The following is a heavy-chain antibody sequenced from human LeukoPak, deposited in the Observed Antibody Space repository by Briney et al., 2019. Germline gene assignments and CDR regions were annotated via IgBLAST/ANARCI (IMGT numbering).Heavy chain of an antibody. J-gene: IGHJ4*02. CDR1: GYTFTSYG. CDR2: ISAYNGNT. CDR3: ARDRRVTYYYDSSGHYYGY. V-gene: IGHV1-18*01. D-gene: IGHD3-22*01. Sequence: ASVKVSCKASGYTFTSYGISWVRQAPGQGLEWMGWISAYNGNTNYAQKLQGRVTMTTDTSTSTAYMELRSLRSDDTAVYYCARDRRVTYYYDSSGHYYGYWGQGTLVTVSS.